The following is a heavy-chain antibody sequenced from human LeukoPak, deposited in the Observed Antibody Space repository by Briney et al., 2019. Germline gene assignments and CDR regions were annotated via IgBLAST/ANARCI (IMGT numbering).Heavy chain of an antibody. CDR1: GYTFTSYD. CDR3: ARGTYYYDSSGYYYFDY. J-gene: IGHJ4*02. CDR2: MNPNSGNT. D-gene: IGHD3-22*01. Sequence: ASVKVSCTASGYTFTSYDINWVRQATGQGLEWMGWMNPNSGNTGYAQKFQGRVTMTRNTSISTAYMELSSLRSEDTAVYYCARGTYYYDSSGYYYFDYWGQGTLVTVSS. V-gene: IGHV1-8*01.